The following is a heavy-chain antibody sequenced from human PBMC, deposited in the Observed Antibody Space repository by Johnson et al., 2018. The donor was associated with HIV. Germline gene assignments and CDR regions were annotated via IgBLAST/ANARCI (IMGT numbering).Heavy chain of an antibody. CDR3: AKARARFYGAFDM. V-gene: IGHV3-30*02. CDR2: IRYDGSNK. Sequence: QVQLVESGGGVVQPGGSLRLSCAASGFTFSSYGMHWVRQAPGKGLEWVAFIRYDGSNKYYGDFVKGRFSISRDNSKNTLYLQMNSLRAEYTAVYYCAKARARFYGAFDMWGQGTMVTVSS. CDR1: GFTFSSYG. D-gene: IGHD2/OR15-2a*01. J-gene: IGHJ3*02.